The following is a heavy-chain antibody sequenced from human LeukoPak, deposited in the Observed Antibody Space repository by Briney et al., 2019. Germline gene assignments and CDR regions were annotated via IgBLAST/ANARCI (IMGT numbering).Heavy chain of an antibody. V-gene: IGHV4-34*01. J-gene: IGHJ4*02. CDR1: GGSFSGYY. CDR2: INHSGST. Sequence: SETLSLTCAVYGGSFSGYYWSWIRQPPGKGLEWIGEINHSGSTNYNPSLKSRATISVDTSKNQFSLKLSAVTAADTAVYYCASNRIFDYWGREPWSPSPQ. D-gene: IGHD1-14*01. CDR3: ASNRIFDY.